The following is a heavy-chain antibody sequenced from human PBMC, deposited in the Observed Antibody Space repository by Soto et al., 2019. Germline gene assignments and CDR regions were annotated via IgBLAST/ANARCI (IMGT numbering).Heavy chain of an antibody. D-gene: IGHD2-2*01. CDR1: GFTFSSYW. Sequence: LRLSCAASGFTFSSYWMHWVRQAPGKGLVWVSRINSDGSSTSYADSVKGRFTISRDNAKNTLYLQMNSLRAEDTAVYYCARGDRDVVVPAAQYYYYYGMDVWGQGTTVTVSS. CDR3: ARGDRDVVVPAAQYYYYYGMDV. V-gene: IGHV3-74*01. CDR2: INSDGSST. J-gene: IGHJ6*02.